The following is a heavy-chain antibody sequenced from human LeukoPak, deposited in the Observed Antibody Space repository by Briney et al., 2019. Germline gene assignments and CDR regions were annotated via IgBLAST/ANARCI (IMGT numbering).Heavy chain of an antibody. CDR2: IYYSGST. CDR1: GGSLSSYY. V-gene: IGHV4-59*01. CDR3: ARSNYYGSGLDP. J-gene: IGHJ5*02. D-gene: IGHD3-10*01. Sequence: SETLSLTCTVSGGSLSSYYWSWIRQSPGKGLEWIGYIYYSGSTDCNPSLKSRVTISIDTSKNQFSLKLRSVTAADTAVYYCARSNYYGSGLDPWGQGTLVIVSS.